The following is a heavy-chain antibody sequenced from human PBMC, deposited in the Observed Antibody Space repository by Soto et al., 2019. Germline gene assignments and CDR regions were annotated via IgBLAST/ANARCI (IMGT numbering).Heavy chain of an antibody. J-gene: IGHJ6*03. D-gene: IGHD6-19*01. CDR2: IWYDGSNK. Sequence: GGSLRLSCAASGFTFSSYGMHWVRQAPGKGLEWVAVIWYDGSNKYYADSVKGRFTISRDNSKNTLYLQMNSLRAEDTAVYYCARDSFLAVSPATERWLWARLYYYYYMDVWGKGTTVTVSS. CDR3: ARDSFLAVSPATERWLWARLYYYYYMDV. V-gene: IGHV3-33*01. CDR1: GFTFSSYG.